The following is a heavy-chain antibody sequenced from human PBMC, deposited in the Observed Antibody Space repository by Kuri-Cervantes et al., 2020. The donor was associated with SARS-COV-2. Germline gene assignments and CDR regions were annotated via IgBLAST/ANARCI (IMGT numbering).Heavy chain of an antibody. Sequence: GGSLRLSCAASGFTFADYGMSWVRQAPGKGLEWVSSISSSSSYIYYADSVKGRFTISRDNAKNSLYLQMNSLRAEDTAVYYCARESALLSLDYWGQGTLVTVSS. J-gene: IGHJ4*02. CDR3: ARESALLSLDY. D-gene: IGHD2-8*01. CDR2: ISSSSSYI. CDR1: GFTFADYG. V-gene: IGHV3-21*01.